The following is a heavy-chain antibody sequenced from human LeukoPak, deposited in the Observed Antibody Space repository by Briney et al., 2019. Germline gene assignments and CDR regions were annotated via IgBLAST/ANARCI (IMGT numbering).Heavy chain of an antibody. D-gene: IGHD6-19*01. CDR2: ISDSGGST. CDR1: GFTFSNFA. CDR3: AKVYSRSAWYLFDH. V-gene: IGHV3-23*01. Sequence: PGGSLRLSCAASGFTFSNFAMSWVRQAPGKGLEWVSAISDSGGSTYYADSVKGRFTISRDYFKNTLYLQMNSLRAEDTAVYYCAKVYSRSAWYLFDHWGQGTLVTVSS. J-gene: IGHJ4*02.